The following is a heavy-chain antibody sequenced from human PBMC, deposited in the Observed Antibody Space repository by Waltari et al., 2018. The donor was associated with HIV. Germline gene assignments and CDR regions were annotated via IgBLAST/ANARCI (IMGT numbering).Heavy chain of an antibody. D-gene: IGHD3-22*01. CDR1: GFTFGDFA. V-gene: IGHV3-49*04. CDR2: ISNKPNGGTT. CDR3: TRQHDSSGYYTRGLFYFDY. Sequence: EVQLVECGGTLVQPGRSLRLSCSTSGFTFGDFAIIWVRQAPGRGLEWVGSISNKPNGGTTESAPPLKDRLPISRDDSRSIAYLQMNSLTTEDTAIYFFTRQHDSSGYYTRGLFYFDYWGQGNLVTVSS. J-gene: IGHJ4*02.